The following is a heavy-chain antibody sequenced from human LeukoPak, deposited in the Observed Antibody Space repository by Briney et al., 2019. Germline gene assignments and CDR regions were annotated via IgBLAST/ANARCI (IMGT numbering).Heavy chain of an antibody. CDR1: GGSISSGGYY. CDR3: ASYLSDDPDYGGEGADNWFDP. V-gene: IGHV4-31*03. D-gene: IGHD4-23*01. CDR2: IYYSGST. Sequence: PSQTLSLTCTVSGGSISSGGYYWSWIRRHPGKGLEWIGYIYYSGSTYYNPSLKSRVTISVDTSKNQFSLKLSSVTAADTAVYYCASYLSDDPDYGGEGADNWFDPWGQGTLVTVSS. J-gene: IGHJ5*02.